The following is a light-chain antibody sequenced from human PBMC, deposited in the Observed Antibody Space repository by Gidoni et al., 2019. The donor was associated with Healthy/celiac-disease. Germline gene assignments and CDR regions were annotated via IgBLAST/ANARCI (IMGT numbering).Light chain of an antibody. CDR2: DAS. Sequence: IVLPKSPATLSLSPGERATLSCRASQSVSSYLAWYQQKPGQAPRLLIYDASTRATGVPARFSGSGSGTDFTLTISSLEPEDFAVYYCQQRSNWELTFGGGTKVEIK. V-gene: IGKV3-11*01. J-gene: IGKJ4*02. CDR1: QSVSSY. CDR3: QQRSNWELT.